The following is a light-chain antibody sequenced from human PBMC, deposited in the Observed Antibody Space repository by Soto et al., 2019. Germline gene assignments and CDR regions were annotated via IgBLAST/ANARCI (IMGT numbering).Light chain of an antibody. CDR3: QQYKTYWT. J-gene: IGKJ1*01. CDR1: QSVSRW. CDR2: KAS. Sequence: DLQRTQSPSIVSASVGDRVTLTCRASQSVSRWLAWFPQKPGKAPKLLIYKASSLQSGVSSRFSGGGSGTEFTLTISSLKPDDFATYYCQQYKTYWTFGPGTKVDIK. V-gene: IGKV1-5*03.